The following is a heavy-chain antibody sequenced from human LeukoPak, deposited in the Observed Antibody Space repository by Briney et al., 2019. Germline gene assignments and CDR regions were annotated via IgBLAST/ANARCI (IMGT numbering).Heavy chain of an antibody. CDR1: GFTFSSCA. CDR3: ARDLLSYDSSGSDAFDI. Sequence: GGSLRLSCAASGFTFSSCAMHWVRQAPGKGLEWVAVISYDGSNKYYADSVKGRFTISRDNSKNTLYLQMNSLRAEDTAVYYCARDLLSYDSSGSDAFDIWGQGTMVTVSS. V-gene: IGHV3-30-3*01. D-gene: IGHD3-22*01. CDR2: ISYDGSNK. J-gene: IGHJ3*02.